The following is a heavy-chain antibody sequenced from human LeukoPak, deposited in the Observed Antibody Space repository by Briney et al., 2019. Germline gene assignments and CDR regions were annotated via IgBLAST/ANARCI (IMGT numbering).Heavy chain of an antibody. CDR2: ISHSGDRP. CDR3: GQDPSRIPAGRCDY. J-gene: IGHJ4*02. D-gene: IGHD6-13*01. V-gene: IGHV3-23*01. CDR1: GFSFTSYG. Sequence: GGPLGLSCAASGFSFTSYGMGWVRQAPGKGLEWVSGISHSGDRPYYADSVKGRFTISRDNSKNTLFLQMDSLRAEDTAVYYSGQDPSRIPAGRCDYWGQGTRVPVSS.